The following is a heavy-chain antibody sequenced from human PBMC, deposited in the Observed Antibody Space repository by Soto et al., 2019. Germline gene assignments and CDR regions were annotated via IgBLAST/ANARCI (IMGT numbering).Heavy chain of an antibody. Sequence: GGSLRLSCAASGFTFSSNDMHWVRQTTGKGLEWVSTINTAGDTYYPGHVKGRFTVSRENAKNSLYLQMNSLGAGDTAVYYCAKGGVAGYYYMDVWGKGTTVTVSS. CDR2: INTAGDT. J-gene: IGHJ6*03. D-gene: IGHD2-15*01. CDR3: AKGGVAGYYYMDV. CDR1: GFTFSSND. V-gene: IGHV3-13*01.